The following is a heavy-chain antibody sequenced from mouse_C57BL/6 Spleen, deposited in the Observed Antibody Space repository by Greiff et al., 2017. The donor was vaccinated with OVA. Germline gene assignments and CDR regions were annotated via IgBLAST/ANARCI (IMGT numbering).Heavy chain of an antibody. CDR1: GFTFSSYG. CDR3: ARRGDYSKWYYFDY. Sequence: EVKVVESGGDLVKPGGSLKLSCAASGFTFSSYGMSWVRQTPDKRLEWVATISSGGSYTYYPDSVKGRFTISRDNAKNTLYLQMSSLKSEDTAMYYCARRGDYSKWYYFDYWGQGTTLTVSS. J-gene: IGHJ2*01. D-gene: IGHD2-5*01. V-gene: IGHV5-6*02. CDR2: ISSGGSYT.